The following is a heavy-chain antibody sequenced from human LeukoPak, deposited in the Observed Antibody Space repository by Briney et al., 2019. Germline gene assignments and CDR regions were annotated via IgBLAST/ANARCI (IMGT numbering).Heavy chain of an antibody. CDR2: IYWNDDK. V-gene: IGHV2-5*01. J-gene: IGHJ4*02. Sequence: TLSLTCSVSGGSIRSYYWSWIRQPPGKALEWLALIYWNDDKRYSPSLKSRLTITKDTSKNQVVLTMTNMDPVDTATYYCAHGDYDFWAKSYYFDYWGQGTLVTVSS. D-gene: IGHD3-3*01. CDR1: GGSIRSYYW. CDR3: AHGDYDFWAKSYYFDY.